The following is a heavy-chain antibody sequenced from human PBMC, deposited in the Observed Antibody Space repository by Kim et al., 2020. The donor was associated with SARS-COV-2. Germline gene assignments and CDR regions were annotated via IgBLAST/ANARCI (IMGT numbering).Heavy chain of an antibody. CDR3: ARITTGPPTSCFDY. D-gene: IGHD1-1*01. V-gene: IGHV4-30-2*03. Sequence: PALKSRAAISVGTSKNQCSLKLSSVTAADTAVYYCARITTGPPTSCFDYWGQGTLVTVS. J-gene: IGHJ4*02.